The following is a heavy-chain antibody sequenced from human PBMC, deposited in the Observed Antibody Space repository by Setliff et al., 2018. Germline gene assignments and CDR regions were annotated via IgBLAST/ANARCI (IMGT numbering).Heavy chain of an antibody. V-gene: IGHV4-34*01. CDR3: AGSQGSGGYYSNSPYYFHY. Sequence: SETLSLTCAVYGGSLSGYFWTWIRQPPGKGLEWIGEINHSGITNYNPSLKSRVTISIDTSKNQFSLNLISVTAADTAVYYCAGSQGSGGYYSNSPYYFHYWGQGTLVTVSS. J-gene: IGHJ4*02. CDR2: INHSGIT. D-gene: IGHD3-10*01. CDR1: GGSLSGYF.